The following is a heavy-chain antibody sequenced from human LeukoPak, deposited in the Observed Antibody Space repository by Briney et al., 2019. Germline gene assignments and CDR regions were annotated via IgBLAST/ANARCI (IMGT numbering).Heavy chain of an antibody. CDR3: ARDSSGWNHWFDP. CDR2: ISSSGSTI. CDR1: GFTFSSYA. D-gene: IGHD6-19*01. J-gene: IGHJ5*02. Sequence: GGSLRLSCAASGFTFSSYAMSWVRQAPGKGLEWVSYISSSGSTIYYADSVKGRFTISRDNAKNSLYLQMNSLRAEDTAVYYCARDSSGWNHWFDPWGQGTLVTVSS. V-gene: IGHV3-48*03.